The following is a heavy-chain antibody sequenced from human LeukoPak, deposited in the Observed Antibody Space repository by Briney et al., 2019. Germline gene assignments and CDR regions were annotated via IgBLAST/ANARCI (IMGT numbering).Heavy chain of an antibody. CDR1: GYTFTSYY. Sequence: ASVKVSCKASGYTFTSYYMHWVRQAPGQGLEWMGIINPSGGSTSYAQKFQGRVTMTRDTSTSTVYMELSSLRSEDTAVYYCARAWGIAAAGRLRSWEPDYWGQGTLVTVSS. CDR3: ARAWGIAAAGRLRSWEPDY. V-gene: IGHV1-46*01. CDR2: INPSGGST. J-gene: IGHJ4*02. D-gene: IGHD6-13*01.